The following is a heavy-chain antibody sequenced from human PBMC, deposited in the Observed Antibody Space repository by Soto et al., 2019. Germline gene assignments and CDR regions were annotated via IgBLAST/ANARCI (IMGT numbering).Heavy chain of an antibody. CDR3: AARYSSSWSYFDY. V-gene: IGHV3-64*01. Sequence: EVQLVESGGGLVQPGGSLRLSCAASGFTFSSYAMHWVRQAPGKGLEYVSAISSNGGNTYYANSVKGRFTISRDNSKNTLYLQMGSLRAEDMAVYYCAARYSSSWSYFDYWGQGTLVTVSS. CDR2: ISSNGGNT. CDR1: GFTFSSYA. D-gene: IGHD6-13*01. J-gene: IGHJ4*02.